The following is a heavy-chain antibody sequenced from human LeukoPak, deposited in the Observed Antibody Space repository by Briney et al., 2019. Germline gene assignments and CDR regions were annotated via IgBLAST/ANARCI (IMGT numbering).Heavy chain of an antibody. CDR2: IYTSGST. D-gene: IGHD2-8*01. CDR1: GGSISSGSYY. V-gene: IGHV4-61*02. CDR3: ARGLYLISYYYYYYMDV. Sequence: PSETLSLTCTVSGGSISSGSYYWSWIRQPAGKGLEWIGRIYTSGSTNYNPSLKSRVTISVDTSKNQFSLKLSSVTAADTAVYYCARGLYLISYYYYYYMDVWGKGTTVTVSS. J-gene: IGHJ6*03.